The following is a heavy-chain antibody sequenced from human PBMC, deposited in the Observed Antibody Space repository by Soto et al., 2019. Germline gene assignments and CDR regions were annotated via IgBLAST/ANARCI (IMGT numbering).Heavy chain of an antibody. CDR1: GGSISSGDYY. CDR2: IYYSGST. Sequence: PSETLSLTXTVSGGSISSGDYYWSWIRQPPGKGLEWIGYIYYSGSTYYNPSLKSRVTISVDTSKNQFSLKLSSVTAADTAVYYCARDLGGSYSFDYRGQGTLVTVSS. V-gene: IGHV4-30-4*01. J-gene: IGHJ4*02. CDR3: ARDLGGSYSFDY. D-gene: IGHD1-26*01.